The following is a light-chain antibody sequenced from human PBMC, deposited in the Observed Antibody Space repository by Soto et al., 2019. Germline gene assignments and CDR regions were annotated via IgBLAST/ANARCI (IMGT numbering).Light chain of an antibody. CDR2: GVT. Sequence: QSVLTPPASVSGSPGQSITISCTGTSSDVGAYYSVSWYQHHPGKATKLIIYGVTNRPSGVSNRFSGFKSSNTASLTISGLQAEDEADYYCCSYAGSYTRDFGTGTKVTGL. J-gene: IGLJ1*01. CDR3: CSYAGSYTRD. V-gene: IGLV2-14*01. CDR1: SSDVGAYYS.